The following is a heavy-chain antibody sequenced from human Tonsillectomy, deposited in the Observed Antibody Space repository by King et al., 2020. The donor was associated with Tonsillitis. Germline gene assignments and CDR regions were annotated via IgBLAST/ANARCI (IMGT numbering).Heavy chain of an antibody. CDR2: ISYDGSNK. J-gene: IGHJ6*02. CDR3: ARAGYSISWYARSYYYYGMDV. Sequence: QLVQSGGGVVQPGRSLRLSCAASGFTFSSYAMHWVRQAPGKGLEWGAVISYDGSNKYYADSVKGRFTISRDNSKNTLYLQMNSLRAEDTAVYYCARAGYSISWYARSYYYYGMDVWGQGTTVTVSS. V-gene: IGHV3-30-3*01. D-gene: IGHD6-13*01. CDR1: GFTFSSYA.